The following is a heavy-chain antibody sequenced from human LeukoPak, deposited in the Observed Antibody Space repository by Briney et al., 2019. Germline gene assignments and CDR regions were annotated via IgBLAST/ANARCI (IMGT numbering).Heavy chain of an antibody. V-gene: IGHV1-3*01. D-gene: IGHD6-6*01. J-gene: IGHJ4*02. CDR3: ARSLNRYSSSSGTFDY. CDR2: INAGNGNT. Sequence: ASVKVSCKASGYTFTNYAMHWVRQAPGQRLEWMGWINAGNGNTKYSQKFQGRVTITRDTSASTAYMELSSLRSEDTAVYYCARSLNRYSSSSGTFDYWGQGTLVTVSS. CDR1: GYTFTNYA.